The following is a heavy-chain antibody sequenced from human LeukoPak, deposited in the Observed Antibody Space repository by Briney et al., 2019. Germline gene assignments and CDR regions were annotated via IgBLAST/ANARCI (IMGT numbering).Heavy chain of an antibody. CDR2: ISENSKDI. D-gene: IGHD6-13*01. CDR1: GFTISSHS. J-gene: IGHJ3*02. V-gene: IGHV3-21*01. CDR3: ARDSEYSSSFAFDI. Sequence: GGSLRLSCVVSGFTISSHSMNWVRQAPGKGLEWVSSISENSKDIFYVDSVKGRFTIPRDNAKNSLYLQMNSLRAEDTAVYYCARDSEYSSSFAFDIWGQGTMVTVSS.